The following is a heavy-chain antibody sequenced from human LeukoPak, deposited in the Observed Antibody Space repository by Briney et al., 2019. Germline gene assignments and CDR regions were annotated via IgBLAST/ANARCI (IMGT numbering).Heavy chain of an antibody. CDR1: GFTFDDYG. V-gene: IGHV3-20*04. J-gene: IGHJ3*02. CDR2: INWNGGST. D-gene: IGHD3-22*01. CDR3: AREIGRFHYYDSSGYYYPDAFDI. Sequence: GGSLRLSCAASGFTFDDYGMSWVRQAPGKGLEWVSGINWNGGSTGYADSVKGRFTISRDNAKNSLYLQMNSLRAEDTALYYCAREIGRFHYYDSSGYYYPDAFDIWGQGTMVTVSS.